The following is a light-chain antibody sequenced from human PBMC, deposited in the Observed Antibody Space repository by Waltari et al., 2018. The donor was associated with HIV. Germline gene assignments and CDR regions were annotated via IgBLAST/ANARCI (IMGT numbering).Light chain of an antibody. V-gene: IGLV1-44*01. CDR2: TNN. CDR1: SANIGIHC. CDR3: AAWDDSLNGFV. J-gene: IGLJ1*01. Sequence: QSVLTQPPSASGTPGQRVTIPCSGSSANIGIHCVHWYQQLPGAAPTLLIYTNNQRPSGVPDRFSGSKSGTSASLAISGLQSEDEADYYCAAWDDSLNGFVFGAGTKVTVL.